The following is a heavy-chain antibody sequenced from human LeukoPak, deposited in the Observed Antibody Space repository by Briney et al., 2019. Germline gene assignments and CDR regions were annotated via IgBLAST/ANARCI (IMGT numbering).Heavy chain of an antibody. V-gene: IGHV3-7*05. CDR1: GFTFSSYW. CDR3: ARDPYSSTWSYGMDV. D-gene: IGHD6-6*01. CDR2: IKQDGSEE. J-gene: IGHJ6*02. Sequence: PGGSLRLSCAASGFTFSSYWMSWVRQAPGKALEWVANIKQDGSEEVYVDSVKGRFTISRDNAKNSLFLQMNTLRAEDTAVYYCARDPYSSTWSYGMDVWGQGTTATVSS.